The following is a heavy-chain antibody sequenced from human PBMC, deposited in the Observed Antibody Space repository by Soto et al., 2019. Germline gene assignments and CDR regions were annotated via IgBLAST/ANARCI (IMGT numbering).Heavy chain of an antibody. Sequence: QVQLMQSGAEVKKPGASVRVSCVASGYTFTSYYMHWVRQAPGQGLEWLGVIKLSGGSTTYAQRFQGRDTVTRDTSTSTVYMELRSLRSEDTAVYHCAREGNSYSGMDVWGQGTTVTVS. CDR1: GYTFTSYY. CDR3: AREGNSYSGMDV. CDR2: IKLSGGST. V-gene: IGHV1-46*01. J-gene: IGHJ6*02.